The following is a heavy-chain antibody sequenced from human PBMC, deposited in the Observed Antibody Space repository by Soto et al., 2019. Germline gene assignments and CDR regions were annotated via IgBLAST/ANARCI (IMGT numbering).Heavy chain of an antibody. V-gene: IGHV3-73*01. CDR1: GFVFEDSS. J-gene: IGHJ4*02. D-gene: IGHD3-10*01. Sequence: GESLKISCVASGFVFEDSSIHWVRQASGKGLEWVGRIRDRAYNYATAYTASVKGRFTISRDDSTNTAYLQMNSLRTEDTAIYYCTRLISAAQDYWGQGTLVTVSS. CDR3: TRLISAAQDY. CDR2: IRDRAYNYAT.